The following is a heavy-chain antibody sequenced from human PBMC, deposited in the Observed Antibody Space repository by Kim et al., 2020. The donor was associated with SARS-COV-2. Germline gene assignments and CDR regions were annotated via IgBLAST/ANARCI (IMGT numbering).Heavy chain of an antibody. J-gene: IGHJ4*02. D-gene: IGHD3-9*01. CDR1: GFTFSNAW. Sequence: GGSLRLSCAASGFTFSNAWMSWVRQAPGKGLERVGRIKSKTDGGTTDYAAPVKGRFTISRDDSKNTLYLQMNSLKTEDTAVYYCTTLATTTYYDILTGYYRLDYWGQGTLVTVSS. V-gene: IGHV3-15*01. CDR2: IKSKTDGGTT. CDR3: TTLATTTYYDILTGYYRLDY.